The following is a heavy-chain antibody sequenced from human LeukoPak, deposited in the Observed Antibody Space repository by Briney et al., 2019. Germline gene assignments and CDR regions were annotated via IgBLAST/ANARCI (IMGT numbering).Heavy chain of an antibody. J-gene: IGHJ1*01. D-gene: IGHD2-15*01. CDR1: GFTIPGYW. Sequence: PGGSLRLSCAASGFTIPGYWMHWVRQAPGKGLEWVSATYSGGSTYYADSVKGRFTISSDNSKNTLYLQMNSLKAEDTAIYYCARAQDYCSGSTCYGYFQYWGQGTLVTVSS. CDR2: TYSGGST. CDR3: ARAQDYCSGSTCYGYFQY. V-gene: IGHV3-53*01.